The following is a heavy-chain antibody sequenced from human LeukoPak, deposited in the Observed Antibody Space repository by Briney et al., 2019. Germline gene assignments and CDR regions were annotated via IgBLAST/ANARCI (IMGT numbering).Heavy chain of an antibody. V-gene: IGHV3-7*03. J-gene: IGHJ6*02. Sequence: GGSLRLSCGASGFLFSNYWMSWLRQTPGKGLEWVANIRQDGNEKRYVDSVKGRFTISRDNAKNSLYVQMNSLRAEDTAVYFCARGGGLDVWGQGATVTVSS. CDR2: IRQDGNEK. CDR3: ARGGGLDV. D-gene: IGHD3-16*01. CDR1: GFLFSNYW.